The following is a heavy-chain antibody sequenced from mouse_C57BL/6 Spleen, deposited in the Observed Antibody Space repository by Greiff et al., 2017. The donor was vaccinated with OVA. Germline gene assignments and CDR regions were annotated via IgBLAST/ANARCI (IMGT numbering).Heavy chain of an antibody. CDR1: GYTFTSYW. CDR2: IDPSDSYT. V-gene: IGHV1-59*01. CDR3: ARWAGTLDY. J-gene: IGHJ2*01. D-gene: IGHD4-1*01. Sequence: QVQLQQPGAELVRPGTSVKLSCKASGYTFTSYWMHWVKQRPGQGLEWIGVIDPSDSYTNYNQKFKGKATLTVDTSSSTAYMQLSSLTSEDSAVYYCARWAGTLDYWGQGTTLTVSS.